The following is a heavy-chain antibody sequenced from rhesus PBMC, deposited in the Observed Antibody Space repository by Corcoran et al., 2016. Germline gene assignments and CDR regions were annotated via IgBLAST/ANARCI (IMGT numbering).Heavy chain of an antibody. V-gene: IGHV4-106*01. CDR3: ARGRQLVPYYFDY. CDR2: IYGSGGGT. D-gene: IGHD6-25*01. J-gene: IGHJ4*01. Sequence: QVQLQESGPGLVKPSETLSLTCAVSGGSISDDYYWSWLRQPPGKGREWIGYIYGSGGGTNYNPSLKNRVTISIDTSKNQFSLKLSSVTAADTAVYYCARGRQLVPYYFDYWGQGVLVTVSS. CDR1: GGSISDDYY.